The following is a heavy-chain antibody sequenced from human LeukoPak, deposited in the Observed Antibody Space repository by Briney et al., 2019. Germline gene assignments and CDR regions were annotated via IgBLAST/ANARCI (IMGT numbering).Heavy chain of an antibody. CDR2: IRQDGGEK. Sequence: GGSLRLSCAASGFTFSDYWMNWVRQAPGKGLEWVASIRQDGGEKYYVDSVKGRFTISRDNTKNSVYLQMSSLRAEDTAVYYCARDPPVVGATNGIYRGQGTLVTVSS. V-gene: IGHV3-7*01. CDR1: GFTFSDYW. J-gene: IGHJ4*02. CDR3: ARDPPVVGATNGIY. D-gene: IGHD1-26*01.